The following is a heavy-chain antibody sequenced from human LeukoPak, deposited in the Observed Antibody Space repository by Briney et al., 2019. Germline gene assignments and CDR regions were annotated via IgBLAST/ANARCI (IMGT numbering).Heavy chain of an antibody. Sequence: GGSLRLSCAASGFTFRSHSMNWVRQAPGKGLEWVSFISSSSTIYYADSVKGRFTISRDNAKNSLYLQMNSLRAEDTAVYYCASKQGDYWGQGTLVTVSS. V-gene: IGHV3-48*04. CDR2: ISSSSTI. CDR1: GFTFRSHS. CDR3: ASKQGDY. J-gene: IGHJ4*02.